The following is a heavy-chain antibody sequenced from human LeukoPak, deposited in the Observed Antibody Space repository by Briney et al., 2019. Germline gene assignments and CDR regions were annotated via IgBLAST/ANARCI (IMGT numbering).Heavy chain of an antibody. J-gene: IGHJ6*03. CDR1: GFTFSSFD. CDR3: AKDTSRGYMDV. CDR2: IRYDGVNK. V-gene: IGHV3-30*02. D-gene: IGHD3-10*01. Sequence: GGSLRLSCAASGFTFSSFDMHWVRQAPGKGLEWVAFIRYDGVNKYYADSVKGRFTISRDNSKNTLYLQMSSLRAEDTAVYYCAKDTSRGYMDVWGKGTTVTVSS.